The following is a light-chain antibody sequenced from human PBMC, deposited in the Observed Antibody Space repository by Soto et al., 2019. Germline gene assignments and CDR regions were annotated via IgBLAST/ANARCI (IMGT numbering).Light chain of an antibody. J-gene: IGKJ5*01. V-gene: IGKV3-15*01. Sequence: VMTQSPATLSVSPGERVTLSCRSSQSVGDNLAWFQQKPGQGPRLLIYGASTRATGIPVRFSGSGSEADFTLTISSLRSEDSAVYYCQQYNNWPPITFGQGTRLEIK. CDR3: QQYNNWPPIT. CDR1: QSVGDN. CDR2: GAS.